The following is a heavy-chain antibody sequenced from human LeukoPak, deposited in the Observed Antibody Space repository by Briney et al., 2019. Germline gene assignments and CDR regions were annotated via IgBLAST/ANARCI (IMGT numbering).Heavy chain of an antibody. CDR1: GFTFDDYT. D-gene: IGHD2-2*01. CDR2: ISWDGGST. J-gene: IGHJ4*02. Sequence: GGSLRLSCAASGFTFDDYTMHWVRQAPGKGLEWVSLISWDGGSTYYADSVKGRFTISRDNAKNSLYLQMNSLRAEDTAVYYCARDLSRVVPAALFYWGQGTLVTVSS. CDR3: ARDLSRVVPAALFY. V-gene: IGHV3-43*01.